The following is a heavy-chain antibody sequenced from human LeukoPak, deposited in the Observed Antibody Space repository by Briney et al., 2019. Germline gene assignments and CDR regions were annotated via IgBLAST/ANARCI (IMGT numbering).Heavy chain of an antibody. CDR1: GFTFSIYA. CDR2: ISYDGSNT. J-gene: IGHJ4*02. Sequence: GGSLRLSCAASGFTFSIYAMHWVRQAPGQGLEWVAVISYDGSNTYYADSVKGRFTISRDNSKNTLFLQMNSLRAEDTAVYYCARDILGYCSNTSCYHTSSFDYWGQGTLVTVSS. V-gene: IGHV3-30-3*01. D-gene: IGHD2-2*01. CDR3: ARDILGYCSNTSCYHTSSFDY.